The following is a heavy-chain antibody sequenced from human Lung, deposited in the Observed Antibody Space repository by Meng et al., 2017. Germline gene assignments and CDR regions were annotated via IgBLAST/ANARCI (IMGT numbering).Heavy chain of an antibody. V-gene: IGHV4-34*01. CDR3: ARGPTTMAHDFDY. CDR2: INHSGST. Sequence: QVQLQQWAAGLLTPPGTLSLTCVVSGGSFSDYYWSWIRQPPGKGLEWIGEINHSGSTNYNPSLESRATISVDTSQNNLSLKLSSVTAADSAVYYCARGPTTMAHDFDYWGQGTLVTVSS. D-gene: IGHD4-11*01. CDR1: GGSFSDYY. J-gene: IGHJ4*02.